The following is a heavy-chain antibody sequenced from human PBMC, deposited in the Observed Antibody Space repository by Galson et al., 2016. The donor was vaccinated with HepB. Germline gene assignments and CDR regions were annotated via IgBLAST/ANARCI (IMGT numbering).Heavy chain of an antibody. CDR2: VYSGGNT. CDR1: GFTVSNNY. D-gene: IGHD6-19*01. Sequence: SLRLSCAVSGFTVSNNYMSWVRQAPGKGLEWVSIVYSGGNTRYADSVRGRFTISRDNSKNTLYLQMNSLRAEDTAIYYCATYDTVTGQLDPWGQGTPVTVSS. V-gene: IGHV3-53*01. CDR3: ATYDTVTGQLDP. J-gene: IGHJ5*02.